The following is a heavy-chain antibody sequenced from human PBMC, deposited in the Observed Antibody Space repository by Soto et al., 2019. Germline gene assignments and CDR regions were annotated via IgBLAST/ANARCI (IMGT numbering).Heavy chain of an antibody. J-gene: IGHJ4*02. Sequence: GGSLRLSCAASGLTFSHYAMSWVRQAPGKGLEWVSTISGSGDGTFYADSVKGRFTVSRDNSKNMLYLQMNNLRADDTAVYSCVTFRWGGYSYFDYWGLGTLVTVSS. V-gene: IGHV3-23*01. CDR1: GLTFSHYA. D-gene: IGHD1-26*01. CDR3: VTFRWGGYSYFDY. CDR2: ISGSGDGT.